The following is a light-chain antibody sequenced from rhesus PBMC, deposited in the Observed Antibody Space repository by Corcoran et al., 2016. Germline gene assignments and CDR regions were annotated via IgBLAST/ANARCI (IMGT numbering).Light chain of an antibody. V-gene: IGLV10-114*01. CDR1: SNNVGNQG. CDR2: RNN. CDR3: SAWDSSLSAYI. J-gene: IGLJ1*01. Sequence: QAGLTQPPSVSKDLRQTATLTCTGNSNNVGNQGAAWLQQHQGHPPKLLSYRNNNRPSGISERFSASRSGITASLTITGLQPEDEAVYYCSAWDSSLSAYIFGAGTRLTVL.